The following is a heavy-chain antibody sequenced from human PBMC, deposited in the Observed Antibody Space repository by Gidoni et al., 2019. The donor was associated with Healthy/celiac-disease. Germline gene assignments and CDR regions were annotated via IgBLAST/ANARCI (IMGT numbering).Heavy chain of an antibody. V-gene: IGHV2-5*01. CDR3: AHRKTRVRGGLELDY. Sequence: QITLPESGPTLVKPTQTLTLPCTFSGFSLSTSGVGVGWIRQPPGKALEWLALIYWNDDKRYSPSLKSRLTITKDTAKNQVVLTMTNMDPVDTATYYCAHRKTRVRGGLELDYWGQGTLVTVSS. J-gene: IGHJ4*02. CDR2: IYWNDDK. CDR1: GFSLSTSGVG. D-gene: IGHD3-10*01.